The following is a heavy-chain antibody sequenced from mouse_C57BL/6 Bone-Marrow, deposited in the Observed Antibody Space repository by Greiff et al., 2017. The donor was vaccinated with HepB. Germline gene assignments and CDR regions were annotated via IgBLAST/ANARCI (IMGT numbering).Heavy chain of an antibody. Sequence: EVKLVESGGGLVQPGGSMKLSCVASGFTFSNYWMNWVRQSPEKGLEWVAQIRLKSDNYATHYAESVKGKFTISRDDSKSSVYLQMNNLRAEDTGIYYCTALTGSADYWYFDVWGTGTTVTVSS. CDR2: IRLKSDNYAT. CDR1: GFTFSNYW. D-gene: IGHD4-1*01. V-gene: IGHV6-3*01. CDR3: TALTGSADYWYFDV. J-gene: IGHJ1*03.